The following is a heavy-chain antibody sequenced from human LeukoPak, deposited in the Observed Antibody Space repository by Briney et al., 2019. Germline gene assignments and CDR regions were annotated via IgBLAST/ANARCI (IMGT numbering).Heavy chain of an antibody. D-gene: IGHD6-13*01. J-gene: IGHJ4*02. CDR3: ARRTRIAAAANFDY. V-gene: IGHV4-34*01. Sequence: SETLSLTCAVYGGSFSGYYWSWIRQPPGKGLEWIGEINHSGSTNYNPSLKSRVTISVDTSKNQFSLKLSSVTAADTAVYYCARRTRIAAAANFDYWGQGTLVTVSS. CDR2: INHSGST. CDR1: GGSFSGYY.